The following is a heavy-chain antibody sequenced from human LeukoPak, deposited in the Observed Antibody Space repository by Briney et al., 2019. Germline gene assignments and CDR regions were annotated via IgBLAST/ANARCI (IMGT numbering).Heavy chain of an antibody. CDR2: IRGGGGTT. D-gene: IGHD4-17*01. Sequence: PGGSLRLTCAASGFTFSSYDMNWVRQAPGMGLEWVSRIRGGGGTTYYADSVKGRFTLSRDNTKNTLYLQMNSLRAEDTAVYYCARRRAEDYNDFVHFDYWGHGILVTVSP. CDR3: ARRRAEDYNDFVHFDY. J-gene: IGHJ4*01. CDR1: GFTFSSYD. V-gene: IGHV3-23*01.